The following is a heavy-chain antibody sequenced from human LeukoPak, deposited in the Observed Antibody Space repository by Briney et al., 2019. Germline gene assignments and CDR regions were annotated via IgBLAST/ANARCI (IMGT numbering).Heavy chain of an antibody. CDR2: IYYSGNT. J-gene: IGHJ4*02. Sequence: SETLSLTCSVSSDSISGYYWSWLRQLPGKGLEWIGYIYYSGNTYYNPSLKSRVTISLDTSKNQFSLKLSSVTAADTAVYYCARSESSGYYVLDYWGQGTLVTVSS. V-gene: IGHV4-59*01. D-gene: IGHD3-22*01. CDR1: SDSISGYY. CDR3: ARSESSGYYVLDY.